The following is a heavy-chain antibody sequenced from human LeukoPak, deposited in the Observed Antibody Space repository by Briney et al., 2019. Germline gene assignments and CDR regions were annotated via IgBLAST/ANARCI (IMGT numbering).Heavy chain of an antibody. V-gene: IGHV4-34*01. CDR3: ARGDRYSSGRFDY. CDR1: GGSFSGYY. CDR2: INHSGST. J-gene: IGHJ4*02. Sequence: SSETLSLTCAVYGGSFSGYYWCWIRQPPGKGLEWIGEINHSGSTNYNPSLRSRVTISVDTSKNQFSLKLSSVTAADTAVYYCARGDRYSSGRFDYWGQGTLVTVSS. D-gene: IGHD6-19*01.